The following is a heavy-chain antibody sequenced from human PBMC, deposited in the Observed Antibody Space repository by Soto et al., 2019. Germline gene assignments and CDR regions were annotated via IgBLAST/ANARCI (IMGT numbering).Heavy chain of an antibody. D-gene: IGHD6-13*01. CDR3: ARRQSSTPYGMDV. V-gene: IGHV4-39*01. CDR2: IYYSGST. CDR1: GGMTSSGAYF. J-gene: IGHJ6*02. Sequence: PQKFPLTCTASGGMTSSGAYFVCWIRQPPGKGLEWIGCIYYSGSTYYNPSLKSRVTISVDTSKNQFSLKLSSVTAADTAVYYCARRQSSTPYGMDVWGQGPTVT.